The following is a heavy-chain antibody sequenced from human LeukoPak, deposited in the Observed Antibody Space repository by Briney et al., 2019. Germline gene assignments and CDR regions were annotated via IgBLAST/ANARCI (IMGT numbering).Heavy chain of an antibody. J-gene: IGHJ4*02. CDR2: INPNSGGT. Sequence: GASVKVSCKASGYTFTGYYMHWVRQAPGQGLEWMGWINPNSGGTNYAQKFQGRVTMTRDTSISTAYMELSRLRSDDTAVYYCARELYCSSTSCRDYWGQGTLVTVSS. D-gene: IGHD2-2*01. CDR1: GYTFTGYY. CDR3: ARELYCSSTSCRDY. V-gene: IGHV1-2*02.